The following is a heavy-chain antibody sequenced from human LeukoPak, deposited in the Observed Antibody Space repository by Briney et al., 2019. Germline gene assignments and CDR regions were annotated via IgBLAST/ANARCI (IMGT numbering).Heavy chain of an antibody. CDR1: GGSFTIYQ. V-gene: IGHV4-34*01. D-gene: IGHD4/OR15-4a*01. Sequence: PSETLSLIYAVSGGSFTIYQWRWVRQSPESGLEWIGDINRSGSTNYNPALRSRASISMDTSKNQFSLKLRSVTAADTAVYYCARGGAADYWGQGTLVTVSS. CDR3: ARGGAADY. J-gene: IGHJ4*02. CDR2: INRSGST.